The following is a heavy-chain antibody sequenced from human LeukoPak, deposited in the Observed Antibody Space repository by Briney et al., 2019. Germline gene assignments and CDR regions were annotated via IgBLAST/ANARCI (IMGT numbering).Heavy chain of an antibody. D-gene: IGHD3-10*01. CDR1: GYSFNSYW. CDR2: IYPCVSYT. CDR3: ARYRYYGSGSYIDY. J-gene: IGHJ4*02. Sequence: GGALQISCQGSGYSFNSYWIGWVRPVAGKGLEGMGSIYPCVSYTIYSPSFQAHVTISPDNSLPTAYLQWSSLKASDTAMYYCARYRYYGSGSYIDYWGQGTLVTVSS. V-gene: IGHV5-51*01.